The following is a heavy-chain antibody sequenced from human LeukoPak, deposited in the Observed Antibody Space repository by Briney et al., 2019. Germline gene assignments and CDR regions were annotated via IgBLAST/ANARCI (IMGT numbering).Heavy chain of an antibody. V-gene: IGHV4-30-4*08. D-gene: IGHD2-2*02. CDR1: GGSIISGDYY. CDR3: ARAGVVPAAISRAFDI. J-gene: IGHJ3*02. Sequence: SQTLSLTCIVSGGSIISGDYYWSWIRQPPGKGLEWIGYIYHNGDTYYNPSLKSRVSISVDTSKNQFSLKLSSVTAADTAVYYCARAGVVPAAISRAFDIWAEGQWSPSLQ. CDR2: IYHNGDT.